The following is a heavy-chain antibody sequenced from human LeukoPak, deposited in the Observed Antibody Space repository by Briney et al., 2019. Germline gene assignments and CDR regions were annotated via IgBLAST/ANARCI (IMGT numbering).Heavy chain of an antibody. V-gene: IGHV3-73*01. J-gene: IGHJ4*02. CDR3: TATYYYDSSDPY. CDR2: IRSKANSYAT. CDR1: GFTFSGSA. D-gene: IGHD3-22*01. Sequence: SGGSLRLSCAASGFTFSGSAMHWVRQASGKGLEWIGRIRSKANSYATAYAASVKGRFTISRDDSKNTAYLQMNSLKTEDTAVYYCTATYYYDSSDPYWGQGTLVTVSS.